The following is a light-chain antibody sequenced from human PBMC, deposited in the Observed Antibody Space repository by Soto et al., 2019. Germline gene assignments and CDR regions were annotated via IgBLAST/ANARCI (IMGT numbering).Light chain of an antibody. CDR2: DVS. V-gene: IGLV2-14*03. CDR1: SSDVGGYNY. CDR3: SSYTTSNTRQIV. Sequence: QSALTQPASVSGSPGQSITIPCTGTSSDVGGYNYVSWYQHHPGKAPKLLIYDVSNRPSGISNRFSGSKSDNTASLTISGLQPEDEADHYCSSYTTSNTRQIVFGTGTKVTVL. J-gene: IGLJ1*01.